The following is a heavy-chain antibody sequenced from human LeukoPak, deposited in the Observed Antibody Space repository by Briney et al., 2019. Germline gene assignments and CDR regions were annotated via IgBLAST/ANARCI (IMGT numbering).Heavy chain of an antibody. CDR1: GGSISSYY. Sequence: SETLSLTCTVSGGSISSYYWSWIRQPPGKGLEWIGYIYYSGSTNYNPSLKSRVTISVDTSKNQFSLKLSSVTAADTAVYYCARSIAAAGRGFDYWGQGTLVTVSP. J-gene: IGHJ4*02. V-gene: IGHV4-59*01. D-gene: IGHD6-13*01. CDR2: IYYSGST. CDR3: ARSIAAAGRGFDY.